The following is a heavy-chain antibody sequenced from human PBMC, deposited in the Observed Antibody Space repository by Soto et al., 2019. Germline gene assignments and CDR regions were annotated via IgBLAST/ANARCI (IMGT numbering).Heavy chain of an antibody. Sequence: SGPTLVNPTQTLTLTCTFSGFSLSTSGMCVSWIRQPPGKALEWLALIDWDDDKYYSTSLKTRLTISKDTSKNQVVLTMTNMDPVDTATYYCARSYYYDSSGYTWFDPWGQGTLVTVSS. CDR1: GFSLSTSGMC. J-gene: IGHJ5*02. CDR3: ARSYYYDSSGYTWFDP. V-gene: IGHV2-70*01. D-gene: IGHD3-22*01. CDR2: IDWDDDK.